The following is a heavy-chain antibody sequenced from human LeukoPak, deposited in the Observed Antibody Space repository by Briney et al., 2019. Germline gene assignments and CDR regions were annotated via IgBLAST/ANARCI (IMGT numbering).Heavy chain of an antibody. D-gene: IGHD2-2*01. J-gene: IGHJ3*02. CDR1: GGTFSSYA. V-gene: IGHV1-69*05. CDR3: ASSDSGYCSSTSCYRHAFDI. Sequence: ASVKVSCKASGGTFSSYAISWVRQAPGQGLEWMGGIIPIFGTANYAQKFQGRVTMTRNTSISTAYMELSSLRSEDTAMYYCASSDSGYCSSTSCYRHAFDIWGQGTMVTVSS. CDR2: IIPIFGTA.